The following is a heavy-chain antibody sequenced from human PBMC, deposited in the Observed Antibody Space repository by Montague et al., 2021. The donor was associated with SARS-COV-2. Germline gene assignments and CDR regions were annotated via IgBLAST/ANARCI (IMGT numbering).Heavy chain of an antibody. CDR1: GGPLSGYF. J-gene: IGHJ5*02. D-gene: IGHD1-26*01. CDR3: ARQGGSNYGWFDP. V-gene: IGHV4-34*01. Sequence: SETLSLTCGVSGGPLSGYFWSWIRQTPGKGLEWIGEISHGGATKYNPTLKSRATVSVGTSKNQFSVKVTSVTAADTAVYYCARQGGSNYGWFDPWGQGTLVTVSS. CDR2: ISHGGAT.